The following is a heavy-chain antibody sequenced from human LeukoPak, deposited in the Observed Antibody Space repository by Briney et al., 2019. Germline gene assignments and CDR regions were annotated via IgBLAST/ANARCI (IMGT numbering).Heavy chain of an antibody. CDR3: ARDKIVGATHFDY. V-gene: IGHV4-61*01. J-gene: IGHJ4*02. Sequence: PSETLSLTCTVSGYSISSGYYWGWIRQPPGKGLEWIGYIYYSGSTNYNPSLKSRVTISVDTSKNQFSLKMSSVTAADTAVYYCARDKIVGATHFDYWGQGTLVTVSS. CDR1: GYSISSGYY. CDR2: IYYSGST. D-gene: IGHD1-26*01.